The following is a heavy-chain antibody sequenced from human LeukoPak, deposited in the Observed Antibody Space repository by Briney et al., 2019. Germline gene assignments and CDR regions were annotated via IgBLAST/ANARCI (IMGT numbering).Heavy chain of an antibody. CDR1: GFTFGTYG. D-gene: IGHD7-27*01. CDR2: ITGSSTWT. Sequence: GGSLRLSCEASGFTFGTYGMTWVRQAPGKGLEWVSGITGSSTWTYYADSVRGRFTISRDNSKNTLHLQTNNLTADDTAIYYCARELVSLGTGYFDLWGRGTLVTVSS. J-gene: IGHJ2*01. CDR3: ARELVSLGTGYFDL. V-gene: IGHV3-23*01.